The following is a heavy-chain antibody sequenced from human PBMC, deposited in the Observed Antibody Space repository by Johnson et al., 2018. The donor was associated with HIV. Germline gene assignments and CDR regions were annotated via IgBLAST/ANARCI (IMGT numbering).Heavy chain of an antibody. Sequence: QVQLVESGGGVVRPGGSLRLSCAASGFTVSSNYMSWVRQAPGKGLEWVAVISYDGSNKYYADSVKGRFTISRDDSKNTLYLQMNSLRAEDTAGYYCGRDWGGYYAFDVWGQGTMVTVSS. D-gene: IGHD1-26*01. CDR2: ISYDGSNK. V-gene: IGHV3-30*03. CDR3: GRDWGGYYAFDV. J-gene: IGHJ3*01. CDR1: GFTVSSNY.